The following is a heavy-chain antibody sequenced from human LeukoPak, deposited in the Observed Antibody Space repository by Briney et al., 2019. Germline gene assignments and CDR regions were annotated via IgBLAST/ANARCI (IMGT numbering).Heavy chain of an antibody. V-gene: IGHV3-9*01. D-gene: IGHD3-22*01. Sequence: GGSLRLSCAASGFTFGDYAMHWVRQAPGKGLEWVSGISWNSGSIGYADSVKGRFIISRDNAKNSLYLQMNSLRAEDTALYYCAKGGPAYYYDSSGYLDYWGQGTLVTVSS. J-gene: IGHJ4*02. CDR2: ISWNSGSI. CDR1: GFTFGDYA. CDR3: AKGGPAYYYDSSGYLDY.